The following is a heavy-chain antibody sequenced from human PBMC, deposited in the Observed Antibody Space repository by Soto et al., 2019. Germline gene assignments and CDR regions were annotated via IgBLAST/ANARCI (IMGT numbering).Heavy chain of an antibody. V-gene: IGHV4-59*01. CDR2: IYYSGST. Sequence: LSLTCTVSGGSISSYCWSWIRQPPGKGLEWIGYIYYSGSTNYNPSLKSRVTISVDTSKNQFSLKLSSVTAADTAVYYCARDRTGDEENDAFDIWGQGTMVTVSS. J-gene: IGHJ3*02. CDR1: GGSISSYC. CDR3: ARDRTGDEENDAFDI. D-gene: IGHD7-27*01.